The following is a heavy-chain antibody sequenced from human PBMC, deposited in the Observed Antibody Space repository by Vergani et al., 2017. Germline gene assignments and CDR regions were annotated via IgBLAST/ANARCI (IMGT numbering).Heavy chain of an antibody. CDR2: ISWNSGSI. V-gene: IGHV3-9*01. J-gene: IGHJ6*03. CDR1: GFTFDDYA. Sequence: EVQLVESGGGLVQPGRSLRLSCAASGFTFDDYAMHWVRQPPGKGLEWVSGISWNSGSIGYADSVKGRFTNSRDNAKNSLYLQMNSLGAEDTAFYYCAKGGDYYYYYMDVWGKGTTVTVSS. CDR3: AKGGDYYYYYMDV.